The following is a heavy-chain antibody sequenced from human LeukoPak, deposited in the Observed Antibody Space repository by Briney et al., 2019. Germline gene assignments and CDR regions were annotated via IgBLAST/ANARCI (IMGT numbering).Heavy chain of an antibody. CDR3: ARDVSSSEGGFDY. CDR1: GFTFSSYG. CDR2: IWYDGSNK. V-gene: IGHV3-33*01. D-gene: IGHD6-13*01. J-gene: IGHJ4*02. Sequence: PGGSLRLSCAASGFTFSSYGMHWVRQAPGKGLEWVAVIWYDGSNKYYADSVKGRFTISRDNSKNTLYLQMNSLRAEDTAVYYCARDVSSSEGGFDYWGQGTLVTVSS.